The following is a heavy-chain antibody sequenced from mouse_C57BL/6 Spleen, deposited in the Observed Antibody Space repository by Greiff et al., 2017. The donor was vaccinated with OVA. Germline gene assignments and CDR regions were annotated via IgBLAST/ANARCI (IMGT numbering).Heavy chain of an antibody. CDR3: ARNPRYYGSSYDWYFDV. D-gene: IGHD1-1*01. Sequence: QVQLQQSGAELVKPGASVKLSCKASGYTFTSYWMQWVKQRPGQGLEWIGEIDPSDSYTNYNQKFKGKATLTVDTSSSTAYMQLSSLTSEDSAVYYCARNPRYYGSSYDWYFDVWGTGTTVTVSS. CDR1: GYTFTSYW. J-gene: IGHJ1*03. CDR2: IDPSDSYT. V-gene: IGHV1-50*01.